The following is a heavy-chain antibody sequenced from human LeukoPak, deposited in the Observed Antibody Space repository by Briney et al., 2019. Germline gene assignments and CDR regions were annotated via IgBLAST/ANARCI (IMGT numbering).Heavy chain of an antibody. CDR2: ISGSGGST. V-gene: IGHV3-23*01. J-gene: IGHJ4*02. Sequence: GGSLRLSCAASGFTFSSYDMSWVRQAPGKGLEWVSAISGSGGSTYYADSVKGRFTISRDNSKNTLYLQMNSLRAEDTAVYYCAKDLGTNYYDSSGYYYGFDYWGQGTLVTVSS. CDR3: AKDLGTNYYDSSGYYYGFDY. CDR1: GFTFSSYD. D-gene: IGHD3-22*01.